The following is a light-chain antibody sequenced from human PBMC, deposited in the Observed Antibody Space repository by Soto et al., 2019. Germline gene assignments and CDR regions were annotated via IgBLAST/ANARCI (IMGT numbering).Light chain of an antibody. V-gene: IGLV1-44*01. CDR3: AAWDDSLYGRV. CDR2: NND. CDR1: SSNIGANT. J-gene: IGLJ1*01. Sequence: QSVLTQPPSASGTPGQRVTISCSGSSSNIGANTVNWYQQLPGTAPKLLISNNDQRPSGVPDRFSCSKSGTSTSLAISGLQSEDDAAYYCAAWDDSLYGRVFGSGTKVTVL.